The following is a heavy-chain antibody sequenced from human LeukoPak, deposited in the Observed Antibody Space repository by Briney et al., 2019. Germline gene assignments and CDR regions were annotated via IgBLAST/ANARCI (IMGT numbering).Heavy chain of an antibody. V-gene: IGHV1-18*01. J-gene: IGHJ6*02. Sequence: ASVKVSCKASGYTFTSYGISWVRQAPGQGLEWMGWISAYNGNTNYAQKLQGRVTMTTDTSTSTAYMELRSLRSDDTAVYYCARVASPQRYCSGGSCYSHYYYGMDVWGQGTTVTVSS. CDR1: GYTFTSYG. CDR2: ISAYNGNT. CDR3: ARVASPQRYCSGGSCYSHYYYGMDV. D-gene: IGHD2-15*01.